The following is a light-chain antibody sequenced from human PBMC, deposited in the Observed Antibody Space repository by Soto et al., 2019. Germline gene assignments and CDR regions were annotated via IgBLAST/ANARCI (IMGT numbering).Light chain of an antibody. CDR2: DVS. V-gene: IGLV2-14*03. CDR1: SSDVGGYNY. Sequence: QSALTQPASLSGSPGQSITISCTGTSSDVGGYNYVSWYQHHPGKAPKRMIHDVSNRPSGVSNRFSGSKPGNTASLTISGLQAEDEADYYCSSYIPNNSTYVFGTGTKVTVL. CDR3: SSYIPNNSTYV. J-gene: IGLJ1*01.